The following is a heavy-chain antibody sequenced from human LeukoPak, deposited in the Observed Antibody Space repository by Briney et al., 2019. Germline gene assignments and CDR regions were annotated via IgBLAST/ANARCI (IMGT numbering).Heavy chain of an antibody. CDR3: GRTSPYSGSYNDY. D-gene: IGHD1-26*01. CDR2: IIPIFGTA. Sequence: MGGIIPIFGTANYAQKFQGRVTITTDESTSTAYMELSSLRSEDTAVYYCGRTSPYSGSYNDYWGQGTLVTVSS. V-gene: IGHV1-69*05. J-gene: IGHJ4*02.